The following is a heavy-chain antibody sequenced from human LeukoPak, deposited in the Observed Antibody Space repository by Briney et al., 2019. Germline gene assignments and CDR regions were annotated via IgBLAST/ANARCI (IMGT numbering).Heavy chain of an antibody. CDR2: IYYSGST. CDR3: ARGITMVRGVIFLDY. CDR1: GGSISSYY. Sequence: SETLSLTCTVSGGSISSYYWGWIRRPPGKGLEWIGYIYYSGSTNYNPSLKSRVTISVDTSKNQFSLKLSSVTAADTAVYYCARGITMVRGVIFLDYWGQGTLVTVSS. J-gene: IGHJ4*02. V-gene: IGHV4-59*01. D-gene: IGHD3-10*01.